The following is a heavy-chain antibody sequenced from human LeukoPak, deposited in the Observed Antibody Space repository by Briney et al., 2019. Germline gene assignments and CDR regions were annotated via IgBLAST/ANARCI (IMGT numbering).Heavy chain of an antibody. V-gene: IGHV3-74*01. CDR3: LVILTEPTSPSPDGLDI. CDR1: GFTFSRDW. J-gene: IGHJ3*02. CDR2: IDSDDGST. Sequence: GGSLRLSCAASGFTFSRDWMHWVRQVPGKGLVWVSRIDSDDGSTSYADSVRGRFTISRDNAKKTLYLQMNSLRVEDTAVYYCLVILTEPTSPSPDGLDIWGQGTMVTVSS. D-gene: IGHD2-15*01.